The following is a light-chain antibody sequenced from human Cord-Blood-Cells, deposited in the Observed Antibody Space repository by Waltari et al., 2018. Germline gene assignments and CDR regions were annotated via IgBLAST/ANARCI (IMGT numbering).Light chain of an antibody. J-gene: IGKJ2*01. V-gene: IGKV1-5*01. Sequence: DIQMTQSPSTLSASVGDRVTITCRASQSISSWLAWYQQKPGKAPKLLIYDASSLESGVPSRFSGSGSGTEFTLTISSLQPDDFATYYCQQYNSSPYTCGQGTKLEIK. CDR1: QSISSW. CDR2: DAS. CDR3: QQYNSSPYT.